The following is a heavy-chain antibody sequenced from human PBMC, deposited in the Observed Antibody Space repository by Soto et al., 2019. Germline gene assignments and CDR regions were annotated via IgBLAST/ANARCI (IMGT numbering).Heavy chain of an antibody. V-gene: IGHV3-49*03. D-gene: IGHD6-19*01. CDR2: IRSKAYGGTT. CDR1: GFTFGDYA. J-gene: IGHJ3*02. CDR3: TRLHRPCGVRRTHSGWYLGAFDI. Sequence: GGSLRLSCTASGFTFGDYAMSWFRQAPGKGLEWVGFIRSKAYGGTTEYAASVKGRFTISRDDSKSIAHLQMNSLKTEDTAVYYCTRLHRPCGVRRTHSGWYLGAFDIWGQGTMVTVSS.